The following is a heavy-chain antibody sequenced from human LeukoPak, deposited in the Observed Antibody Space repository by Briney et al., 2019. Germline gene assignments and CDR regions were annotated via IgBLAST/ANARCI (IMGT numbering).Heavy chain of an antibody. J-gene: IGHJ4*02. CDR1: GFTFPNYA. D-gene: IGHD6-19*01. CDR3: AKSDGGAVSGTQWDY. Sequence: GGSLRLSCAASGFTFPNYAVSWVRQAPGQGLEWVSGISGSAYSTFYADSVKGRFTISRDNPKNTLYLQMNRLRAEDTALYYCAKSDGGAVSGTQWDYWGQGTLVTVSS. CDR2: ISGSAYST. V-gene: IGHV3-23*01.